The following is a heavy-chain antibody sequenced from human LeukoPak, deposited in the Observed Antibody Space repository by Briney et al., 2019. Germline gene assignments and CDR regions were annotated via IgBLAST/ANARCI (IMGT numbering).Heavy chain of an antibody. J-gene: IGHJ4*02. CDR1: GASIRSYY. D-gene: IGHD5-18*01. CDR2: IYTSGAT. V-gene: IGHV4-4*07. Sequence: PSETLSLTCTVSGASIRSYYWSWIRQSAGKGLEWIGRIYTSGATNYNPSLKSRVTMSVDTSKNQLSLTLRSVTAADTAVYYFARDDVNAAIVTIQYWGQGCLVTVSS. CDR3: ARDDVNAAIVTIQY.